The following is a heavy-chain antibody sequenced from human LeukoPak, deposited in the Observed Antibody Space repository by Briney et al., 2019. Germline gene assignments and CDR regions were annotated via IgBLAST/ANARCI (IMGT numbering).Heavy chain of an antibody. CDR1: GASINSNSHY. D-gene: IGHD3-10*01. CDR3: ARLQAREITYFDY. V-gene: IGHV4-39*01. J-gene: IGHJ4*02. Sequence: SETLSLTCTVSGASINSNSHYWGWIRQPPGKGLECIGSIYYSGSTYYNPSLKSRVTISVDTSKNQFSLKLSSVTAADTAVYYCARLQAREITYFDYWGQGTLVTVSS. CDR2: IYYSGST.